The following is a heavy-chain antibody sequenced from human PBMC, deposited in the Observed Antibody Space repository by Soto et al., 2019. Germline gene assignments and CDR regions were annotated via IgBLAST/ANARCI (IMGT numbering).Heavy chain of an antibody. V-gene: IGHV3-30-3*01. Sequence: PGGSLRLSCAASGFTFSSYAMHWVRQAPGKGLEWVAVISYDGSNKYYADSVKGRFTISRDNAKNTLHLQMNSLRAEDTAVYYCARVPYCSSSSCYSYFDSWGQGT. J-gene: IGHJ4*02. CDR1: GFTFSSYA. CDR2: ISYDGSNK. CDR3: ARVPYCSSSSCYSYFDS. D-gene: IGHD2-2*01.